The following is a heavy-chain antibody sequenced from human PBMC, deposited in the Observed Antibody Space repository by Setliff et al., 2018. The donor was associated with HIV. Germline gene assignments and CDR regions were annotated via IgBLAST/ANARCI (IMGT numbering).Heavy chain of an antibody. Sequence: RASVKVSCKASGYTFTTYDINWVRQAAGQGLEWMGWMNPNSGNTGYAQRFQGRLTMTRNTSISTAYMELNSLMSEGTAVYFCAIRREVVVATTRRGLDIWGQGTMVTVSS. CDR2: MNPNSGNT. D-gene: IGHD2-15*01. J-gene: IGHJ3*02. CDR1: GYTFTTYD. V-gene: IGHV1-8*02. CDR3: AIRREVVVATTRRGLDI.